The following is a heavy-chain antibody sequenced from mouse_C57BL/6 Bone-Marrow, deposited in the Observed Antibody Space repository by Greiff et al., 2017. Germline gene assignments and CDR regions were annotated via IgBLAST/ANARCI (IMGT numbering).Heavy chain of an antibody. J-gene: IGHJ2*01. D-gene: IGHD4-1*01. V-gene: IGHV1-80*01. CDR2: IYPGDGDP. CDR3: ARDWDYFDY. Sequence: QVQLQQSGAELVKPGASVKISCKVSGYAFSTYWMNWVQQRPGKGLEWIGQIYPGDGDPNYNGKFKGKATLTADKSSSTAYMQLSSLTSEDSAVYFCARDWDYFDYWGQGTTLTVSS. CDR1: GYAFSTYW.